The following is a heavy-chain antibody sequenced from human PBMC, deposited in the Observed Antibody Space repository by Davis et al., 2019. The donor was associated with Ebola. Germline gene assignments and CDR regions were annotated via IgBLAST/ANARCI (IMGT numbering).Heavy chain of an antibody. V-gene: IGHV3-23*01. J-gene: IGHJ3*02. D-gene: IGHD5-18*01. CDR1: GFTFSSYA. CDR3: AREDTAMANDAFDI. CDR2: LSGSGDST. Sequence: GESLKISCAASGFTFSSYAMNWVRQAPGKGLEWVSVLSGSGDSTYYADSVKRRFTISRDNAKNTLYLQMNSLRAEDTAVYYCAREDTAMANDAFDIWGQGTMVTVSS.